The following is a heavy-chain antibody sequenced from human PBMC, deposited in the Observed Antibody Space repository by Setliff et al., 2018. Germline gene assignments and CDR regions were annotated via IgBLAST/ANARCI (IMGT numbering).Heavy chain of an antibody. J-gene: IGHJ4*02. CDR3: AGFYGSGSYLDY. CDR1: DGSLSTYY. CDR2: VYYSGTA. Sequence: SETLSLTCTVSDGSLSTYYWSWIRQPPGKGLEFIGYVYYSGTANYSPSLRSRLTISVDTSKNQFSLKLRSVTAADTAVYYCAGFYGSGSYLDYWGQGTLVTVSS. D-gene: IGHD3-10*01. V-gene: IGHV4-59*01.